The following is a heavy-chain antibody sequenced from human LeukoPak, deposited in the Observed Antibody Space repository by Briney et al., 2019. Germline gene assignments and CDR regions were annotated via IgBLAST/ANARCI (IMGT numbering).Heavy chain of an antibody. J-gene: IGHJ3*02. CDR2: IYHSGST. D-gene: IGHD2-2*01. CDR3: ARYCSSTSCPTDAFDI. CDR1: GGSISSSNW. V-gene: IGHV4-4*02. Sequence: SETLSLTCAVSGGSISSSNWWSWVRQPPGKGLEWIGEIYHSGSTHYNPSLKSRVTISVDKSKNQFSLKLSSVTAADTAVYYCARYCSSTSCPTDAFDIWGQGTMVTVSS.